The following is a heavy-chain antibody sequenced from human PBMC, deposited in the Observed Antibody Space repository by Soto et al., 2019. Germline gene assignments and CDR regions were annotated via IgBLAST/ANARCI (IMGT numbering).Heavy chain of an antibody. CDR3: ARVMTRYSSGWTLFN. CDR1: GYTFTGYY. J-gene: IGHJ4*02. V-gene: IGHV1-2*02. Sequence: GASVKVSCKASGYTFTGYYMHWVRQAPGQGLEWMGWINPNSGGTNYAQKFQGRVTMTRDTSISTAYMELSRLRSDDTAVYYCARVMTRYSSGWTLFNWGQGTLVTVSS. CDR2: INPNSGGT. D-gene: IGHD6-19*01.